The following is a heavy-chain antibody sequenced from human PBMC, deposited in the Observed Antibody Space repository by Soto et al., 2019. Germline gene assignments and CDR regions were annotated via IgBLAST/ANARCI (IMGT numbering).Heavy chain of an antibody. CDR2: ISYSGGS. J-gene: IGHJ5*01. CDR3: VSSTFTPVCRCDRFNCLDS. D-gene: IGHD2-21*01. CDR1: GGYLERSNYF. Sequence: SETLSLTCSVSGGYLERSNYFWNWIRQPPGKGLEWIGNISYSGGSNPNPDLKSPVSLSLPTFNSQFSLTVATVTAPDSVMYCCVSSTFTPVCRCDRFNCLDSWGQGTLVTVSS. V-gene: IGHV4-61*01.